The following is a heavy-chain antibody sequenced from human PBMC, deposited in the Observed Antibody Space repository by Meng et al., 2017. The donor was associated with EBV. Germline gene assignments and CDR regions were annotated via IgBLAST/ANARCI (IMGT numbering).Heavy chain of an antibody. Sequence: QLEESWGGLGKPGESLRLTCAASGFTLRSYSMNWVRLAPGKGLEWVSSISSNSIDIYYADLVKGRFTISRDNAKNSLFLQMNSLRAEDTAVYYCARDRTSNRFDYWGQGTLVTVSS. CDR1: GFTLRSYS. V-gene: IGHV3-21*01. J-gene: IGHJ4*02. CDR3: ARDRTSNRFDY. D-gene: IGHD2-8*01. CDR2: ISSNSIDI.